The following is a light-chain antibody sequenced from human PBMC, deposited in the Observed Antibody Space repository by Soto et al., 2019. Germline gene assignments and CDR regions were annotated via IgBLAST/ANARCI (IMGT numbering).Light chain of an antibody. CDR3: QQYDNYPLT. CDR1: QSVRSW. J-gene: IGKJ4*01. V-gene: IGKV1-5*01. CDR2: DAS. Sequence: DIQMTQSPSTLSASVGDTVTVTCRASQSVRSWLAWYQQKPGRAPKFLIYDASSLESGVPSRFSGSGSGTDFTLTISNLQPDDFATYYCQQYDNYPLTFGGGTKVDIK.